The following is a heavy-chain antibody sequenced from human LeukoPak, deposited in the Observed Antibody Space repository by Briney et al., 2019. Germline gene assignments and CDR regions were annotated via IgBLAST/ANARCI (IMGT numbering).Heavy chain of an antibody. J-gene: IGHJ4*02. V-gene: IGHV4-34*01. CDR3: ARGRPNFWSGYSASYFGY. Sequence: SETLSLTCAVYGGSFSGYYWSWIRQPPGKGLEWIGEINHSGSTNYNPSLKSRVTISVDTSKNQFSLKLSSVTAADTAVYYCARGRPNFWSGYSASYFGYWGQGTLVTVSS. CDR1: GGSFSGYY. D-gene: IGHD3-3*01. CDR2: INHSGST.